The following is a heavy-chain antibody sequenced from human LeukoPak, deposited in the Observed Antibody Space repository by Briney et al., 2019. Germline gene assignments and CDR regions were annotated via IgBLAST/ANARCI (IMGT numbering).Heavy chain of an antibody. CDR2: IYYSGST. CDR3: AREYGDYSFDY. CDR1: GGSISSYY. Sequence: PSETLSLTCTVSGGSISSYYWSWIRQPPEKGLEWIGYIYYSGSTNYNPPLKSRVTISVDTSKNQFSLKLSSVTAADTAVYYCAREYGDYSFDYWGQGTLVTVSS. D-gene: IGHD4-17*01. J-gene: IGHJ4*02. V-gene: IGHV4-59*01.